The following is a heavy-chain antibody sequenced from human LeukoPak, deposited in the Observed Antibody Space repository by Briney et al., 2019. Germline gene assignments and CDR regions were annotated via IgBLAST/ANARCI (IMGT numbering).Heavy chain of an antibody. V-gene: IGHV3-73*01. J-gene: IGHJ5*02. D-gene: IGHD1-20*01. CDR1: GFTFSGSA. Sequence: GGSLRLSGAASGFTFSGSAMHWVRQACGKGLEWVGRIRSKANSYATAYSASVKGRFTISRDDSKNTAYLQVNSLKTEDTAVYYCTRPGIRNWFDPWGQGTLVTVSS. CDR3: TRPGIRNWFDP. CDR2: IRSKANSYAT.